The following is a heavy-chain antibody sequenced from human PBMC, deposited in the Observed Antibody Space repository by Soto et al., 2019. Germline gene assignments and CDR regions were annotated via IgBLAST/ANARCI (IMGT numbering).Heavy chain of an antibody. V-gene: IGHV4-39*07. CDR1: GGSISSGDYY. CDR2: IYNSGGT. Sequence: PSETLSLTCTVSGGSISSGDYYCSWIRQPPGKGLEWIGEIYNSGGTYYNPSLKSRVTISVDKSKNQFSLKLSSVTAADTAVYYCARDLIAVEYYYYGMDVWGQGTTVTVSS. CDR3: ARDLIAVEYYYYGMDV. D-gene: IGHD6-19*01. J-gene: IGHJ6*02.